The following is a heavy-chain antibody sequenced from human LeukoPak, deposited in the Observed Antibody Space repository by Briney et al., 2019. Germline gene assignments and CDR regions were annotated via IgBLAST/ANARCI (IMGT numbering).Heavy chain of an antibody. CDR3: AREGDIVATTRPGNFDY. V-gene: IGHV1-2*02. Sequence: ASVKVSCKASGYTFTGYYMHWVRQAPGQGLEWMGWINPNSGGTNYAQKFQGRVTMTRDTSISTAYMELSRLRSDDTAVYYCAREGDIVATTRPGNFDYWGQGTLVTVSS. CDR1: GYTFTGYY. D-gene: IGHD5-12*01. J-gene: IGHJ4*02. CDR2: INPNSGGT.